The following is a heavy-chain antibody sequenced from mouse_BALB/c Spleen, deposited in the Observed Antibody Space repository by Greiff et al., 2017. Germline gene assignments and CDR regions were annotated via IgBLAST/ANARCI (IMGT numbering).Heavy chain of an antibody. Sequence: QVQLQQSGAELVRPGASVKLSCKASGYTFTSYWMNWVKQRPEQGLEWIGRIDPYDSDTHYNQKFKDKAILTVDKSSSTAYMQLSSLTSEDSAVYYCARGLGTSNWFAYWGQGTLVTVSA. CDR2: IDPYDSDT. D-gene: IGHD2-14*01. CDR3: ARGLGTSNWFAY. CDR1: GYTFTSYW. J-gene: IGHJ3*01. V-gene: IGHV1-74*01.